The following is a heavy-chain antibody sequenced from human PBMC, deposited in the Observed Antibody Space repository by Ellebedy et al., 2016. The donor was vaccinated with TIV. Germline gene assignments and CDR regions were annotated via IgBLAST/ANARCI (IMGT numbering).Heavy chain of an antibody. CDR3: AKENNYYGWALDH. Sequence: PGGSLRLSCAASGFIFDDFAMHWVRQAPGKGLEWVSLISEDGASPYYADSVKGRFTISRDNSKNSLYLQLNSLRTEDTAFYYCAKENNYYGWALDHWGQGALVTVSS. V-gene: IGHV3-43*02. CDR2: ISEDGASP. D-gene: IGHD3-10*01. J-gene: IGHJ4*02. CDR1: GFIFDDFA.